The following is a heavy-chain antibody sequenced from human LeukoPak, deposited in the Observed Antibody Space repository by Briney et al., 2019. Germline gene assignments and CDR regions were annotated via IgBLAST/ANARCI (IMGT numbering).Heavy chain of an antibody. CDR1: GYTFTGYY. CDR3: ARVVITMVRGVEYNWFDP. Sequence: GASVKVSCKASGYTFTGYYMHWVRQAPGQGLEWMGWINPNSGGTDYAQKFQGRVTMTRDTSISTAYMELSRLRSDDTAVYYCARVVITMVRGVEYNWFDPWGQGTLVTVSS. D-gene: IGHD3-10*01. CDR2: INPNSGGT. J-gene: IGHJ5*02. V-gene: IGHV1-2*02.